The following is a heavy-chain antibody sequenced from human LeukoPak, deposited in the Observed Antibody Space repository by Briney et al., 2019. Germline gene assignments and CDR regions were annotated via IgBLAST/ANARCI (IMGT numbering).Heavy chain of an antibody. CDR1: GFTFSSYG. J-gene: IGHJ3*02. CDR3: AKLPYCGGDCYAGASDI. Sequence: PGRSLRLSCAASGFTFSSYGMHWVRQAPGKGLEWVALISYDGSNKYYANSVKGRLTISRDNPKNTLYLQMNSLTAEDTAVYYCAKLPYCGGDCYAGASDIWGQGTMVTVSS. D-gene: IGHD2-21*02. V-gene: IGHV3-30*18. CDR2: ISYDGSNK.